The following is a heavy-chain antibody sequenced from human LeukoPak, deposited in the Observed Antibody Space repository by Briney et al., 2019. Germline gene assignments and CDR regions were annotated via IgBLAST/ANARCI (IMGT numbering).Heavy chain of an antibody. D-gene: IGHD3-22*01. CDR1: GLTFSSYA. CDR3: AKDGTPYYYDSSGPLDY. Sequence: GGSLRLSCAASGLTFSSYAMSWVRQAPGKGLEWVSAISGSGGSTYYADSVKGRFTISRDNSKNTLYLQMNSLRAEDTAVYYCAKDGTPYYYDSSGPLDYWGQGTLVTVSS. J-gene: IGHJ4*02. CDR2: ISGSGGST. V-gene: IGHV3-23*01.